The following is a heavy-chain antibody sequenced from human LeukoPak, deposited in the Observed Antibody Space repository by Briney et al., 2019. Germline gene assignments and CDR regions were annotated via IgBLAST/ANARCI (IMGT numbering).Heavy chain of an antibody. CDR1: GGSITSTNY. J-gene: IGHJ6*02. CDR2: VNLHGGT. D-gene: IGHD1-26*01. V-gene: IGHV4-4*02. Sequence: SGTLSLICGVSGGSITSTNYWTWVRQPPGKGLEWIGEVNLHGGTNYNPSLKSRVGISGDKSENHISLQLTAVTAADTAVYYCARTFSESYYYYGMDVWGQGTTVTVSS. CDR3: ARTFSESYYYYGMDV.